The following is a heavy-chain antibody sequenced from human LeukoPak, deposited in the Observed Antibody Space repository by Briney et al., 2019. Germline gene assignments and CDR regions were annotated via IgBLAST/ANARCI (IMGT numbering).Heavy chain of an antibody. CDR2: IWYDGSNK. D-gene: IGHD2-2*01. CDR1: GFTFSTYG. V-gene: IGHV3-30*02. CDR3: ARDQGCTSTNCYSLFFHY. J-gene: IGHJ4*02. Sequence: GGSLRLACAASGFTFSTYGMHWVRQAPGKGLEWVALIWYDGSNKYYADSVKGRFTISRDNYKNTLYLQMNSLRAEDTAVYYCARDQGCTSTNCYSLFFHYWGQGTLVTVSS.